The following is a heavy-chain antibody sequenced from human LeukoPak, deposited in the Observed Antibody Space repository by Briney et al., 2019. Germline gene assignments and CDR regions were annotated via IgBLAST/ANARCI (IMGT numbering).Heavy chain of an antibody. CDR3: ATWYSSGWYLGY. J-gene: IGHJ4*02. CDR2: INSDGSDI. Sequence: GGSLRLSCAASGFTFNRYWVHWVRQAPGKGLVWVSRINSDGSDITYADSVKGRFTISRDNAKNSLYLQMNSLRAEDTAVYYCATWYSSGWYLGYWGQGTLVTVSS. V-gene: IGHV3-74*01. D-gene: IGHD6-19*01. CDR1: GFTFNRYW.